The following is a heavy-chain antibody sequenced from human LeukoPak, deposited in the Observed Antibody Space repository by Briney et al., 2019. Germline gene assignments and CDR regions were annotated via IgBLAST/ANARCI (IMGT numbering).Heavy chain of an antibody. V-gene: IGHV3-30*18. CDR1: GFTFSSYG. CDR2: ISYDGSNK. Sequence: PGGSLRLSCAASGFTFSSYGMHWVRQAPGKGLEWVAVISYDGSNKYYADSVKGRFTISRDNSKNTLYLQMNSLRAEDTAVYYCAKDLLAGACTRSTDYWGQGTLVTVSS. D-gene: IGHD2-8*01. CDR3: AKDLLAGACTRSTDY. J-gene: IGHJ4*02.